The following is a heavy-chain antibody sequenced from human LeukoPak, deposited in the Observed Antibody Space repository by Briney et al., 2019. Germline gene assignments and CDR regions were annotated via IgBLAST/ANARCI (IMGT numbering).Heavy chain of an antibody. CDR2: ISYDGSNK. D-gene: IGHD2-15*01. CDR3: ARESGGIAFDP. Sequence: PGGSLRLSFAASGFTFSSYAMHWVRQAPGKGLEWVAVISYDGSNKYYADSVKGRFTISRDNSKNTLYLQMNSLRAEDTAVYYCARESGGIAFDPWGQGTLVTVSS. J-gene: IGHJ5*02. CDR1: GFTFSSYA. V-gene: IGHV3-30-3*01.